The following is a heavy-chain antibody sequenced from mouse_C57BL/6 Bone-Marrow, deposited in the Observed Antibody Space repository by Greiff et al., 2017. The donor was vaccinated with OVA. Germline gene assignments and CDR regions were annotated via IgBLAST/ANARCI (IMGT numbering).Heavy chain of an antibody. J-gene: IGHJ2*01. V-gene: IGHV1-52*01. D-gene: IGHD2-1*01. CDR1: GYTFTSYW. Sequence: QVQLQQPGAELVRPGSSVKLSCKASGYTFTSYWMHWVKQRPIQGLEWIGNIDPSDSETHYNQKFKDKATLTVDKSSSTAYMQLSSLTSEDSAVYDCARGGGYGNYVDDWGQGTTLTVSS. CDR2: IDPSDSET. CDR3: ARGGGYGNYVDD.